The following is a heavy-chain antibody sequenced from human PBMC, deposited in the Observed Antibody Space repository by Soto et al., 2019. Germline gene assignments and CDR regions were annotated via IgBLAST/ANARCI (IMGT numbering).Heavy chain of an antibody. J-gene: IGHJ3*02. V-gene: IGHV4-30-4*01. CDR2: ILNSGSP. CDR1: GASIYNGGYF. D-gene: IGHD2-2*01. CDR3: ASSYIVLVPAASKDAFDI. Sequence: SETLSLTCSVSGASIYNGGYFWSWIRQSPGKGLEWIGHILNSGSPYNNPSLESRVTISADTSMNQFSLALTSVTAADTAMYYCASSYIVLVPAASKDAFDIWGQGTMVTVSS.